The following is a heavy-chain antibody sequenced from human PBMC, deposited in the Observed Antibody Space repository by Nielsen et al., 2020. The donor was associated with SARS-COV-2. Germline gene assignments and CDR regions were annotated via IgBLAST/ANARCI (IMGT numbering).Heavy chain of an antibody. D-gene: IGHD3-22*01. CDR3: ASSYDSSGYYFLY. J-gene: IGHJ4*02. V-gene: IGHV4-38-2*02. CDR2: IYHSGST. CDR1: GYSISSGYY. Sequence: SETLSLTCTVSGYSISSGYYWGWIRQPPGKGLEWIGSIYHSGSTYYNPSLKSRVTISVDTSKNQFSLKLSSVTAADTAVYYCASSYDSSGYYFLYWGQGTLVTVSS.